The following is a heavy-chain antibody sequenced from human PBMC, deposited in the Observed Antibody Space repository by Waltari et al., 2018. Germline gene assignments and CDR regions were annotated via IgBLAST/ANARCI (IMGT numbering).Heavy chain of an antibody. CDR2: IYYSGST. Sequence: QVQLQESGPGLVKPSETLSLTCTVSGGSISSYYWIWIRQPPGKGLEWIGYIYYSGSTNYNPSLKSRVTISVDTSKNQFSLKLSSVTAADTAVYYCARGSTYYDILTGYYKGNWFDPWGQGTLVTVSS. J-gene: IGHJ5*02. D-gene: IGHD3-9*01. CDR1: GGSISSYY. CDR3: ARGSTYYDILTGYYKGNWFDP. V-gene: IGHV4-59*01.